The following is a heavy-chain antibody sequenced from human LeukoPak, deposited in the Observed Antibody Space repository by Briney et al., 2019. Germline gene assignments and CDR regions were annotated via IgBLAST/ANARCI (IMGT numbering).Heavy chain of an antibody. Sequence: GGSLRLSCAASGFTFSSYGMHWVRQAPGKGLEWVAVIWYDGSNKYYADSVKGRFTISRDNAKNSLYLQMNSLRAEDTAVYYCARDPYGDHAFDIWGQGTMVTVSS. J-gene: IGHJ3*02. CDR3: ARDPYGDHAFDI. CDR2: IWYDGSNK. V-gene: IGHV3-33*01. D-gene: IGHD4-17*01. CDR1: GFTFSSYG.